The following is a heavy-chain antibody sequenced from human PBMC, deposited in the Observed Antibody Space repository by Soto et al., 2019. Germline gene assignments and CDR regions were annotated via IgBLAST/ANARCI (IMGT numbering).Heavy chain of an antibody. CDR3: ARAGYGDSSYYYYGIDV. Sequence: ASVKVSCKASGYTFTSYGISWVRQAPGQGLEWMGWISAYNGNTNYAQKLQGRVTMTTDTSTSTAYMELRSLRSDDTAVYSCARAGYGDSSYYYYGIDVWGQGTTVTVSS. J-gene: IGHJ6*02. V-gene: IGHV1-18*01. CDR2: ISAYNGNT. CDR1: GYTFTSYG. D-gene: IGHD4-17*01.